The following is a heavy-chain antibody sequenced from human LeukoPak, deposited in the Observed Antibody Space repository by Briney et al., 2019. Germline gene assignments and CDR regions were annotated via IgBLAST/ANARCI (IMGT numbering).Heavy chain of an antibody. Sequence: GGSLRLSCAVSGNYLMHWVRQAPGKGLVWVSHINSDGSWTSYADYVKGRFTISNDNARDTVYLQMNSLRAEDTAVYYCVSSYETYWGRGTQVTVSS. CDR1: GNYL. V-gene: IGHV3-74*01. CDR3: VSSYETY. J-gene: IGHJ4*02. D-gene: IGHD3-22*01. CDR2: INSDGSWT.